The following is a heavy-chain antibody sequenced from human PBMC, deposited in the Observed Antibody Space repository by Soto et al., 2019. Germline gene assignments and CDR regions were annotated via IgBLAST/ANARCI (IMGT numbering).Heavy chain of an antibody. CDR2: ISTDTGNT. J-gene: IGHJ3*01. V-gene: IGHV1-18*01. CDR1: GYVFSSYG. Sequence: GASVKVSCKASGYVFSSYGISWVRQAPGQGLEWMGWISTDTGNTNYAQKLQDRVTMTRDASTTTAYMELRSLTSDDTALYFCAREGTLRTDAFDLWGQGTMVTVSS. CDR3: AREGTLRTDAFDL. D-gene: IGHD3-16*01.